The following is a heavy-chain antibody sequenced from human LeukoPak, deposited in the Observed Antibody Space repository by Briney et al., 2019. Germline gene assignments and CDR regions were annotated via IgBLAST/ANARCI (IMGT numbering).Heavy chain of an antibody. J-gene: IGHJ5*02. D-gene: IGHD4-23*01. CDR3: VSDRAGGNSVWFDP. CDR2: IWYGENNK. CDR1: GFTFSSYG. V-gene: IGHV3-33*01. Sequence: GGSLRLSCAASGFTFSSYGMHWVRQAPGKGLEWVAVIWYGENNKYYADSVKGRFTISRDNAKNSLYLQMNSLRDEDTAVYYCVSDRAGGNSVWFDPWGQGTLVTVSS.